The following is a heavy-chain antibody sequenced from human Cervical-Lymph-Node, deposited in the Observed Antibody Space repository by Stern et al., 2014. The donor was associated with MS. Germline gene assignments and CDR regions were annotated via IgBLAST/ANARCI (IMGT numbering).Heavy chain of an antibody. CDR2: LNPNGKTP. Sequence: EVQLVGSGGGLVQPGGSLRLSCAASGFAFRYYGMRWVRQAPGKGLEWVSTLNPNGKTPHYSDSVEGRFAISRDISKNTLYLQMNSLTVEDTATYYCAADPSTGGGPWGQGTLVTVSS. D-gene: IGHD1-1*01. CDR1: GFAFRYYG. J-gene: IGHJ4*02. CDR3: AADPSTGGGP. V-gene: IGHV3-23*04.